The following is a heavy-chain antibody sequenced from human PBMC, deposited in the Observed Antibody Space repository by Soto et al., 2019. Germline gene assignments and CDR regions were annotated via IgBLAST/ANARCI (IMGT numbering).Heavy chain of an antibody. D-gene: IGHD1-26*01. CDR2: IYYSGST. CDR1: GGSVSSGSYY. CDR3: ERALSVGATSWFDP. J-gene: IGHJ5*02. V-gene: IGHV4-61*01. Sequence: SETLSLTCTVSGGSVSSGSYYWRWIRQPPGKGLEWIGYIYYSGSTNYNPSLKSRVTISVDTSKNQFSLKLSSVTAADTAVYYCERALSVGATSWFDPWGQGTLVTVSS.